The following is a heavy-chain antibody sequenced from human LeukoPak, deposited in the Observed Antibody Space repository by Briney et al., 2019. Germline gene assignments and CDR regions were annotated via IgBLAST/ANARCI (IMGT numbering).Heavy chain of an antibody. J-gene: IGHJ6*02. V-gene: IGHV3-23*01. CDR1: GFTFSNYN. Sequence: GGSLKLSCAASGFTFSNYNFYWVRQAPGKGLEWVSAISGSGGSTYYADSVKGRFTISRDNSKNTLYLQMNSLRAEDTAVYYCAKDVRGYCSSTSCYYYYGMDVWGQGTTVTVSS. D-gene: IGHD2-2*01. CDR3: AKDVRGYCSSTSCYYYYGMDV. CDR2: ISGSGGST.